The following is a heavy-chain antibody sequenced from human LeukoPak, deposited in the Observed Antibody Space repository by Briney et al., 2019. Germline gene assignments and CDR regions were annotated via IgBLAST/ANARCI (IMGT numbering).Heavy chain of an antibody. D-gene: IGHD1-26*01. V-gene: IGHV3-30*03. Sequence: PGGSLRLSCAASGFTFSSYGMHWVRQAPGKGLEWVAVISYDGSNKYYADSVKGRFTISRDNAKNTLYLQMNSLRAEDTAVYYCVRAGGSYSGFSYWGQGTLVTVSS. J-gene: IGHJ4*02. CDR2: ISYDGSNK. CDR1: GFTFSSYG. CDR3: VRAGGSYSGFSY.